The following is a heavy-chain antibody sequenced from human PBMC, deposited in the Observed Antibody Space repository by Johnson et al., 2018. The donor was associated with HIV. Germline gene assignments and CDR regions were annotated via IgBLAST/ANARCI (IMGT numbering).Heavy chain of an antibody. J-gene: IGHJ3*02. CDR1: GFTFSSYA. CDR3: ARACRDGYTCDVYDI. D-gene: IGHD5-24*01. CDR2: INSGGDT. V-gene: IGHV3-30*04. Sequence: QVQLVESGGGVVQPGRSLRLSCAASGFTFSSYAMHWVRQAPGKGLEWVAVINSGGDTYYADSVKGRCTISRDNSKNTLYLQMNSLRAEDTAVYYCARACRDGYTCDVYDIWGQGTMLTVSS.